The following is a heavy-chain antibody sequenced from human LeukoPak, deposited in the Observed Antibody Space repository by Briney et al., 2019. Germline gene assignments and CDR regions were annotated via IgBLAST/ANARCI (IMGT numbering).Heavy chain of an antibody. J-gene: IGHJ4*02. CDR2: VYSGGHT. V-gene: IGHV3-23*03. CDR3: ARGRYGDYH. D-gene: IGHD4-17*01. Sequence: GGSLRLSCAASGFTFSSYAMSWVRQAPGKGLEWVSIVYSGGHTYYADSVKGRFTISRENAKSTLYLHMNILRVEDTAVYYCARGRYGDYHWGQGILVTVSS. CDR1: GFTFSSYA.